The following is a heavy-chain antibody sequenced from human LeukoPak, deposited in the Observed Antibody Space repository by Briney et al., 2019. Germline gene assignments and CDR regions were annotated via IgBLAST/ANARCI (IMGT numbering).Heavy chain of an antibody. CDR3: AKDPDDILPSYYFDY. Sequence: GRSLRLSCAASGFTFSSYAMSWVRQAPGKGLEWVSAISGSGGSTYYADSVKGRFTISRDNSKNTLYLQMNSLRAEDTAVYYCAKDPDDILPSYYFDYWGQGTLVTVSS. CDR1: GFTFSSYA. J-gene: IGHJ4*02. V-gene: IGHV3-23*01. CDR2: ISGSGGST. D-gene: IGHD3-9*01.